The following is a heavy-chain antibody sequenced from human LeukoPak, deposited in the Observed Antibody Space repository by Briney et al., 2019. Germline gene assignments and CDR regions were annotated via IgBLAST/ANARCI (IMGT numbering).Heavy chain of an antibody. Sequence: ASVTVSCKASGYTFTSYYMHWVRQAPGQGLEWMGIINPSGGSTSYAQKFQGRVTMTRDTSTSTVYMELSSLRSEDTAVYYCARSYYDFWSGYYPQNYFDYWGQGTLVTVSS. CDR2: INPSGGST. CDR1: GYTFTSYY. J-gene: IGHJ4*02. V-gene: IGHV1-46*01. D-gene: IGHD3-3*01. CDR3: ARSYYDFWSGYYPQNYFDY.